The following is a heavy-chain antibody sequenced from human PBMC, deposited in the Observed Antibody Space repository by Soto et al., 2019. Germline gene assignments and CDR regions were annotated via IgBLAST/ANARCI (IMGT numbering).Heavy chain of an antibody. D-gene: IGHD3-22*01. Sequence: QVQLVQSGAEVRKPGSSVKVSCKASGGTFSRHAISWVRQAPGQGLEWMGGIIHIFGTANHDQKFQGRVTIIADESTSTVYMELSSLRSEDTAMYYCARGWGYDSNDYYYAYWGQGTLVIVSS. V-gene: IGHV1-69*01. CDR2: IIHIFGTA. CDR1: GGTFSRHA. CDR3: ARGWGYDSNDYYYAY. J-gene: IGHJ4*02.